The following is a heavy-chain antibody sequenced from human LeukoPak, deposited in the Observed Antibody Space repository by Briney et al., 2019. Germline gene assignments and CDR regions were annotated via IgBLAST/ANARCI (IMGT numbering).Heavy chain of an antibody. CDR1: GGSISSYY. D-gene: IGHD6-19*01. V-gene: IGHV4-59*01. J-gene: IGHJ4*02. Sequence: SETLSLTCTVSGGSISSYYWSWIRQPPGKGLEWIGYIYYSGSTNYNPSLKSRVTISVDTSKNQFSLKLSSVTAADTAVYYCARDYSSGWYWIDYWGQGTLVTVSS. CDR2: IYYSGST. CDR3: ARDYSSGWYWIDY.